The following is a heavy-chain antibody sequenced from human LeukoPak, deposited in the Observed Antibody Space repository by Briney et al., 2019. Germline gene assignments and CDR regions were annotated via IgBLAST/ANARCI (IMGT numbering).Heavy chain of an antibody. D-gene: IGHD3-22*01. Sequence: PGGSLRLSCAASGFTFSSYSMNWVRQAPGKGLEWVSSISSSSSYIYYAGSVKGRFTISRDNAKNSLYLQMNSLRAEDTAVYYCARVAYSSGYTGYDFDYWGQGTLVTVSS. CDR3: ARVAYSSGYTGYDFDY. CDR2: ISSSSSYI. J-gene: IGHJ4*02. CDR1: GFTFSSYS. V-gene: IGHV3-21*01.